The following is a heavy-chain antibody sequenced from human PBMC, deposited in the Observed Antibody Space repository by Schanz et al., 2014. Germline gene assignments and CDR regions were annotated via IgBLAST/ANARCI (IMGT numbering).Heavy chain of an antibody. V-gene: IGHV3-33*01. J-gene: IGHJ4*02. CDR3: ARDRRNADLDY. D-gene: IGHD1-1*01. CDR1: GFTFSSYG. CDR2: ISYDGSKK. Sequence: VQLVESGGGLVKPGGFLRLSCAASGFTFSSYGMHWVRQAPGKGLEWVGVISYDGSKKSYADSVKGRFTISRDNAKNSLYLEMNSLRAEDTALYYCARDRRNADLDYWGQGTLVTVSS.